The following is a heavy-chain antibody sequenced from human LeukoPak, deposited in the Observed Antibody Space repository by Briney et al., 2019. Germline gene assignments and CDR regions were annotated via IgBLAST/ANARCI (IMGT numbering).Heavy chain of an antibody. CDR2: ISGSGGST. V-gene: IGHV3-23*01. D-gene: IGHD3-22*01. CDR1: GFTFSSYG. Sequence: TGGSLRLSCAASGFTFSSYGMSWVRQAPGKGLEWVSAISGSGGSTYYADSVKGRFTISRDNSKNTLYLQMNSLRAEDTAVYYCAKRGRGDSGGYYFDYWGQGTLVTVSS. J-gene: IGHJ4*02. CDR3: AKRGRGDSGGYYFDY.